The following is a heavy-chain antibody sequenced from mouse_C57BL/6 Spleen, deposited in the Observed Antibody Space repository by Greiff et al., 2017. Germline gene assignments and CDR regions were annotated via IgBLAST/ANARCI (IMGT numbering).Heavy chain of an antibody. D-gene: IGHD1-1*01. CDR3: ARWYYGSSYYYAMDY. Sequence: VQLQQSGPELVKPGASVKLSCKASGYTFTSYDINWVKQRPGQGLEWIGWIYPRDGSTKYNEKVKGKATLTVDTSSSTAYMELHSLTSEDSAVYFCARWYYGSSYYYAMDYWGQGTSVTVSS. CDR1: GYTFTSYD. J-gene: IGHJ4*01. CDR2: IYPRDGST. V-gene: IGHV1-85*01.